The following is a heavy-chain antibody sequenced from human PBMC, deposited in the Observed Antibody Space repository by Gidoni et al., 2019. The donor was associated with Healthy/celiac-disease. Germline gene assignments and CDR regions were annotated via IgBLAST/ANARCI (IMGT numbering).Heavy chain of an antibody. Sequence: EVQLVESGGGLVQPGRSLRLSCTASGFTFGDYAMSWVRQAPGKGLEWVGFIRSKAYGGTTEYAASVKGRFTISRDDSKSIAYLQMNSLKTEDTAVYYCTSYAAGWGNWFDPWGQGTLVTVSS. J-gene: IGHJ5*02. CDR2: IRSKAYGGTT. CDR3: TSYAAGWGNWFDP. D-gene: IGHD6-13*01. V-gene: IGHV3-49*04. CDR1: GFTFGDYA.